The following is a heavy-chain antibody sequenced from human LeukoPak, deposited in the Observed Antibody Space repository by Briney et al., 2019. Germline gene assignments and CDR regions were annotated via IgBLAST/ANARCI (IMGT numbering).Heavy chain of an antibody. CDR3: AKDGRYYYDSNGYSRW. J-gene: IGHJ4*02. D-gene: IGHD3-22*01. V-gene: IGHV3-23*01. CDR1: GFTFSSYA. CDR2: SSGSGGST. Sequence: GGSLRLSCAASGFTFSSYAMSWVRPAPGKGLEWVSASSGSGGSTYYADSVKGRFTISRDNSKNTLYLQMNSLRAEDTAVYYCAKDGRYYYDSNGYSRWWGQGTLVTVSS.